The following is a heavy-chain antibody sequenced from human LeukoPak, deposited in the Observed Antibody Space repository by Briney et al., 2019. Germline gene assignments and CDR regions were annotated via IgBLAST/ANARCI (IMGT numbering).Heavy chain of an antibody. CDR1: GFTFTSYW. V-gene: IGHV3-7*01. J-gene: IGHJ4*02. Sequence: PGGSLRLSCAASGFTFTSYWMIWVRQAPGKGLEWVANINQGGREIYYVDSVKGRFTISRDNAKNSLYLQMNSLRADDTAVYYCAVRLVDYWGQGTLVTVPS. D-gene: IGHD2-21*01. CDR2: INQGGREI. CDR3: AVRLVDY.